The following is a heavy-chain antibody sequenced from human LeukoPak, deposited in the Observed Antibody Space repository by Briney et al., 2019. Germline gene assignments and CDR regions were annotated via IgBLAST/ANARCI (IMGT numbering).Heavy chain of an antibody. CDR3: ARGYCSGGTCYPHDTFDI. CDR1: GFTFSTYG. J-gene: IGHJ3*02. Sequence: PGGSLRLSCAASGFTFSTYGMHWVRQAPGKGLEWVAVMSHDGTNKCYADFVKGRFTISRDTSKNTLYLQMNSLRAEDTAVYYCARGYCSGGTCYPHDTFDIWGQGTMVTVSS. CDR2: MSHDGTNK. V-gene: IGHV3-30*03. D-gene: IGHD2-15*01.